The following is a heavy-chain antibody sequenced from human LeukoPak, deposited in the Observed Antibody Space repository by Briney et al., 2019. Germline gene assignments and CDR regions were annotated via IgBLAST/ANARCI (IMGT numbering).Heavy chain of an antibody. J-gene: IGHJ4*02. CDR1: GFTLSNYA. CDR2: ISGSGHNT. V-gene: IGHV3-23*01. Sequence: GGSLRLSCAASGFTLSNYAMSWVRQAPGKGLEWVSAISGSGHNTYHADSVKGRFTISRDNSKNTLYLQMNSLRAEDTAVYFCATDGPHPSNEPTNFDYWGQGTLVTVSS. CDR3: ATDGPHPSNEPTNFDY. D-gene: IGHD4-11*01.